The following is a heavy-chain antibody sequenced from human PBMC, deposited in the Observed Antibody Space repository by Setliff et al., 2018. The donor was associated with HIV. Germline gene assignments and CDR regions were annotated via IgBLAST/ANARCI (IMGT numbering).Heavy chain of an antibody. V-gene: IGHV4-61*10. CDR1: GGSINSGSYF. J-gene: IGHJ6*03. CDR3: ARGLNDYTNPSYMDV. Sequence: SETLSLTCTVSGGSINSGSYFWSWIRQPAGKGLEWIGYIYYSGSTTYSPSLKSRVAISVDTSKNQFSLKVNSVTAVDTAVYYCARGLNDYTNPSYMDVWGKGTTVTVSS. CDR2: IYYSGST. D-gene: IGHD4-4*01.